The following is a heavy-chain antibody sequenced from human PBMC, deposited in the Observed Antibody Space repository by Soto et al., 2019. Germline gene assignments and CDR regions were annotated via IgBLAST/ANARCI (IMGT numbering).Heavy chain of an antibody. V-gene: IGHV4-4*02. D-gene: IGHD6-19*01. CDR1: GGSIRSSHW. Sequence: QVHLQESGPGLVKPSETLSLTCAVSGGSIRSSHWWTWVRQPPGKGLEWIGEISQGGSTNYNPSLKSRVIMSVDKSKNQFSLKLSSVTAADTAVYYCARNRYDDGWYHFDQWGQGTLAAVSS. CDR2: ISQGGST. CDR3: ARNRYDDGWYHFDQ. J-gene: IGHJ4*02.